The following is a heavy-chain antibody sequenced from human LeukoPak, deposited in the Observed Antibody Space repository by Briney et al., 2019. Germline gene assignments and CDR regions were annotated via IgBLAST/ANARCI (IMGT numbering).Heavy chain of an antibody. J-gene: IGHJ4*02. CDR3: AREKASGFDY. CDR1: GGSISSYY. V-gene: IGHV4-59*01. Sequence: SETLSLTCTVSGGSISSYYWSWIRQPPGKRLEWIGYIYYSGSTNYNPSLKSRVTISVDTSKNQFSLKLSSVTAADTAVYYCAREKASGFDYWGQGTLVTVSS. CDR2: IYYSGST. D-gene: IGHD6-25*01.